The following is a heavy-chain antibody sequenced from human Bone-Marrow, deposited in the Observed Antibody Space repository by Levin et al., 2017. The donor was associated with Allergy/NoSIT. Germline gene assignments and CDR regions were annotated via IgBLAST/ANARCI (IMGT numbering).Heavy chain of an antibody. CDR3: ARIGRITFGGVIPPVDY. V-gene: IGHV3-30-3*01. Sequence: LSLTCAASGFTFSSYAMHWVRQAPGKGLEWVAVISYDGSNKYYADSVKGRFTISRDNSKNTLYLQMNSLRAEDTAVYYCARIGRITFGGVIPPVDYWGQGTLVTVSS. CDR2: ISYDGSNK. J-gene: IGHJ4*02. CDR1: GFTFSSYA. D-gene: IGHD3-16*02.